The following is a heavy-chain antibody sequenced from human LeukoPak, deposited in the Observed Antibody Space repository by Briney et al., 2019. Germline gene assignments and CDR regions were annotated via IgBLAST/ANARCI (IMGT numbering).Heavy chain of an antibody. CDR1: GFTFSSYA. CDR2: ISYDGSNK. V-gene: IGHV3-30*14. J-gene: IGHJ4*02. Sequence: GGSLRLSCAASGFTFSSYAMHWVRQAPGKGLEWVAVISYDGSNKYYADSVKGRFIISRGNSKNTVYLQMNSLRVEDTAVYYCARDQGNEVTTLLGYWGQGTLVTVSS. CDR3: ARDQGNEVTTLLGY. D-gene: IGHD2-21*02.